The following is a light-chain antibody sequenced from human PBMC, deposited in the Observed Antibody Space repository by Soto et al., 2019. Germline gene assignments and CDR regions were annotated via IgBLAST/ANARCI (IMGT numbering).Light chain of an antibody. V-gene: IGKV1-5*01. CDR2: DAS. CDR3: QQYNSYSRT. Sequence: DIQMTQSPSTLSASVGDRVTITCRASQSISSWLAWYQQKPGNAPKLLIYDASSLESGVPSRFSGSGSGTEFTLTISSLQADDFATYYCQQYNSYSRTFGQGTKVDIK. J-gene: IGKJ1*01. CDR1: QSISSW.